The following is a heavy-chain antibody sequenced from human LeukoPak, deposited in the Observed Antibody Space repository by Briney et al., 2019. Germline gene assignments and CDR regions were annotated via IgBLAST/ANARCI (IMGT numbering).Heavy chain of an antibody. CDR1: GFTFSSYS. V-gene: IGHV3-21*01. D-gene: IGHD3-16*02. J-gene: IGHJ4*02. CDR2: ISSSSSYI. CDR3: ARVYYDYVWGSYLDY. Sequence: PGGSLRLSCAASGFTFSSYSMNWVRQAPGKGLEWVSSISSSSSYIYYADSVKGRFTISRDNAKNSLYLQMNSLRAEDTAVYYCARVYYDYVWGSYLDYWGQGTLVTVSS.